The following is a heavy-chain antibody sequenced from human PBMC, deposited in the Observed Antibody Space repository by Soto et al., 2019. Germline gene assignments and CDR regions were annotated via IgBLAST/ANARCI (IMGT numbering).Heavy chain of an antibody. D-gene: IGHD4-17*01. Sequence: QVQLVQSGAEVKKPGASVKVSCKASGYTFTSYGISWVRQAPGQGLEWMGWISGYNGNTNYAQKLQGRVTMTTDTSTRTAYMEMRGLRSDDTAVYYCASSGYGDYYFDYWGQGTLVTVSS. CDR2: ISGYNGNT. V-gene: IGHV1-18*01. CDR3: ASSGYGDYYFDY. J-gene: IGHJ4*02. CDR1: GYTFTSYG.